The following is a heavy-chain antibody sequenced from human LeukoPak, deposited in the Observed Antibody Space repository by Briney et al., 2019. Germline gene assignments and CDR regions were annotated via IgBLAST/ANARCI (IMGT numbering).Heavy chain of an antibody. CDR1: GFTFSSYA. Sequence: TGGSLRLSCAASGFTFSSYAMHWVRQAPGKGLEWVAVISYDGSNKYYADSVKGRFTISRDNSKNTLYLQMNSLRAEDTAVYYCARGGEMYDYWGQGTLVTVSS. CDR3: ARGGEMYDY. J-gene: IGHJ4*02. D-gene: IGHD3-10*01. CDR2: ISYDGSNK. V-gene: IGHV3-30-3*01.